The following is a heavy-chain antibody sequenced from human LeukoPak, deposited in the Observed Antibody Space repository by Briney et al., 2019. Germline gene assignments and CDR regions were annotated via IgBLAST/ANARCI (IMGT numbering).Heavy chain of an antibody. J-gene: IGHJ4*02. D-gene: IGHD6-13*01. Sequence: PSETLSLTCTVYGGSFSGYYWRWLRQPPGKGLEWIGEINHSGRTNYNPSLKSRVTISVDTSKNQFSLELTSVTAADTAVYYCTRGRSVEQQRDPLDLDYWGQGTLVTVSS. CDR3: TRGRSVEQQRDPLDLDY. CDR2: INHSGRT. CDR1: GGSFSGYY. V-gene: IGHV4-34*01.